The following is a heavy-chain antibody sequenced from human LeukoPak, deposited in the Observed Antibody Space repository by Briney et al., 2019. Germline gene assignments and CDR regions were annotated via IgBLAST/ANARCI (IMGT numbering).Heavy chain of an antibody. D-gene: IGHD5/OR15-5a*01. J-gene: IGHJ3*02. V-gene: IGHV4-59*01. CDR3: ARVYRVIDASDI. CDR2: IYYSGTT. Sequence: PSETLSLTCTVSGGSISSYYWSWIRQPPGKGLEWIGYIYYSGTTNYNPSLKSRVTISVDTSKNQFSLKLSSVTAADTAVYYCARVYRVIDASDIWGQGTMVTVSS. CDR1: GGSISSYY.